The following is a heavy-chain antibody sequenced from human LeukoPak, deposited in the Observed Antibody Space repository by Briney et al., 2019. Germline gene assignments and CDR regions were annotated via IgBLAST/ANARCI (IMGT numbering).Heavy chain of an antibody. J-gene: IGHJ4*02. V-gene: IGHV4-34*01. Sequence: PPETLSLTCAVYGGSFSGYYWSWIRQPPGKGPEWIGEINHSGSTNYNPSLKSRVTISVDTSKNQFSLKLSSVTAADTAVYYCARGYSSGWHLDYWGQGTLVTVSS. CDR1: GGSFSGYY. D-gene: IGHD6-19*01. CDR2: INHSGST. CDR3: ARGYSSGWHLDY.